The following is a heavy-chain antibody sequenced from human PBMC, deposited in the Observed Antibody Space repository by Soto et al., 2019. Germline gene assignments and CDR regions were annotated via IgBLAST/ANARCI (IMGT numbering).Heavy chain of an antibody. CDR1: GGSISSGPYS. D-gene: IGHD3-10*01. J-gene: IGHJ6*02. V-gene: IGHV4-39*02. CDR2: FYYSERT. Sequence: SETLSLTCTVSGGSISSGPYSWGWIRQPPGEGLEWIGTFYYSERTHYNPSLESRVTISVDTSKNQFSLKLSSVTAADTAVYYCARELWFGSYGMDAWGQGTTVTVSS. CDR3: ARELWFGSYGMDA.